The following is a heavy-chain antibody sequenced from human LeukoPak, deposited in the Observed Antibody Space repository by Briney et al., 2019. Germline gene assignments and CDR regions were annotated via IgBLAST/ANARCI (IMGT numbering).Heavy chain of an antibody. Sequence: SETLSLLCSVCGRSISIYYWSWMRQPAGKGLEWIGRIYTSGSTNYNPALKSRVTMSVDKSKNQFSLKLSSVTAADTAVYYCARVTIMVRGGRDYCDYWGQGTLWTLSS. J-gene: IGHJ4*02. CDR3: ARVTIMVRGGRDYCDY. V-gene: IGHV4-4*07. CDR1: GRSISIYY. CDR2: IYTSGST. D-gene: IGHD3-10*01.